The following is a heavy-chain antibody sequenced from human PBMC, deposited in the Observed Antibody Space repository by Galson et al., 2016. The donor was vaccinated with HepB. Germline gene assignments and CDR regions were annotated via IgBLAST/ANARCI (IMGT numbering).Heavy chain of an antibody. CDR2: IYYSGGT. CDR1: GGSISCSSYY. J-gene: IGHJ6*02. D-gene: IGHD4-17*01. Sequence: SETLSLTCTVSGGSISCSSYYWGWIRQPPGKGLEWIGSIYYSGGTYYNPSLKSRVTISVDTSKDQFSLKLSSVTAADTAVYYCARDTTVTTSVNYYGMDVWGQGTTVTVSS. V-gene: IGHV4-39*07. CDR3: ARDTTVTTSVNYYGMDV.